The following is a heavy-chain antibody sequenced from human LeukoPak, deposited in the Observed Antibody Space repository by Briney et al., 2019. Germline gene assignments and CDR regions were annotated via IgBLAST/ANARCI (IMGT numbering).Heavy chain of an antibody. CDR1: GFTFSSYW. CDR2: IKQDGSEK. V-gene: IGHV3-7*01. J-gene: IGHJ6*02. D-gene: IGHD4-17*01. Sequence: GGSQRLSCAASGFTFSSYWMSWVRQAPGKGPEWVANIKQDGSEKYYVDSVKGRFTISRDNAKNSLYLQMNSLRAEDTAVYYCARDLGDSLYYYYYGMDVWGQGTTVTVSS. CDR3: ARDLGDSLYYYYYGMDV.